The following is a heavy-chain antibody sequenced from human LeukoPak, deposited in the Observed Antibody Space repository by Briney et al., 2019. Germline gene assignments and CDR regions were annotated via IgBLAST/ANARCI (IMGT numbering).Heavy chain of an antibody. CDR1: GFTFSSYS. V-gene: IGHV3-21*01. CDR3: ARVAEFWSGYIYYYYMDV. D-gene: IGHD3-3*01. J-gene: IGHJ6*03. Sequence: GGSLRLSCAASGFTFSSYSMNWVRQAPGKGLEWVSSISSSSSYIYYADSVKGRFTISRDNAKNSLYLQMNSLRAEDTAVYYCARVAEFWSGYIYYYYMDVWGKGTTVTVSS. CDR2: ISSSSSYI.